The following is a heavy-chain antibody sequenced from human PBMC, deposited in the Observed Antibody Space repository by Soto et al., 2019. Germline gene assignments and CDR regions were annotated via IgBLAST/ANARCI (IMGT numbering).Heavy chain of an antibody. CDR3: AIRTVVVVAATGRHNWFDP. V-gene: IGHV4-34*01. CDR2: INHSGST. D-gene: IGHD2-15*01. CDR1: GGSFSGYY. J-gene: IGHJ5*02. Sequence: SETLSLTCAVYGGSFSGYYWSWIRQPPGKGLEWIGEINHSGSTNYNPSLKSRVTISVDTSKNQFSLKLSSVTAADTAVYYCAIRTVVVVAATGRHNWFDPWGQGTLVTVS.